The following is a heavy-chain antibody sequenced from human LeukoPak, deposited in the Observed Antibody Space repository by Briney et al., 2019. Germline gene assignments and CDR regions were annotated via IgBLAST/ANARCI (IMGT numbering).Heavy chain of an antibody. Sequence: GGSLRLSCSASRFTFSSYAMHWVRQAPGKGLEYVSAISSNGGSTYYADSVKGRFTISRDNSKNTLYLQMSSLRAEDTAVYYCVKGPDGSWAFDIWGQGTMVTVSS. D-gene: IGHD2-15*01. V-gene: IGHV3-64D*06. CDR3: VKGPDGSWAFDI. CDR2: ISSNGGST. J-gene: IGHJ3*02. CDR1: RFTFSSYA.